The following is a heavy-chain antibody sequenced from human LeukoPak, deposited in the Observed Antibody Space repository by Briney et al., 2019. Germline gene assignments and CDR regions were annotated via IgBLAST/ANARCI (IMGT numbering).Heavy chain of an antibody. CDR2: ISGSGGST. CDR1: EFTFSSYA. V-gene: IGHV3-23*01. CDR3: AKDPYYGSGSYLFDY. D-gene: IGHD3-10*01. J-gene: IGHJ4*02. Sequence: GGSLRLSCAASEFTFSSYAMSGVRQAPGKGLEWVSAISGSGGSTYYADSVKGRFTISRDNSKNTLYLQMNSLRAEDTAVYYCAKDPYYGSGSYLFDYWGQGTLVTVSS.